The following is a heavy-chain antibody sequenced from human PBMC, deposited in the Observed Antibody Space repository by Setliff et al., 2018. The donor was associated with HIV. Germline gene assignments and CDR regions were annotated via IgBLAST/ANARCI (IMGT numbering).Heavy chain of an antibody. D-gene: IGHD3-16*01. CDR3: ARYRREILGFDY. CDR2: AYHSGTT. V-gene: IGHV4-38-2*01. J-gene: IGHJ4*02. Sequence: SETLSLTCAVSGYSISTAYYWGWIRQPPGKGLEWIGSAYHSGTTYYNPSLKSRVTISVDMSNNQFSLKVTSVTAADTAVYYCARYRREILGFDYWGQGTLVTVSS. CDR1: GYSISTAYY.